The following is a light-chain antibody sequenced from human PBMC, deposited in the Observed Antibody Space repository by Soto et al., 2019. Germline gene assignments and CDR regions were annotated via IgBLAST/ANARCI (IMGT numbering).Light chain of an antibody. J-gene: IGKJ1*01. CDR3: QQYGYSFWT. V-gene: IGKV3-20*01. Sequence: ELVLAQSPGTLSLSPGERATLSCRVSHSVSSSYLAWYQQKPGQAPRLLIYCASSRATGIPERFSGSGSGTDYTLTISRLEPEDFAVYYCQQYGYSFWTFGQGTKVEIK. CDR1: HSVSSSY. CDR2: CAS.